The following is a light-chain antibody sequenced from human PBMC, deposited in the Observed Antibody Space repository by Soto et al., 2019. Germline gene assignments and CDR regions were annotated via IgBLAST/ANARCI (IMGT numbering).Light chain of an antibody. CDR3: QTWGTGIVV. Sequence: VLTQSPSASASLGASAKLTCTLSSGHRSYAIAWHQQQPEKGPRYLMKLNSDGSHSKGDGIPDRFSGSSSGAERYLTISSLQSEDEADYYCQTWGTGIVVFGGRTKLTVL. CDR2: LNSDGSH. CDR1: SGHRSYA. V-gene: IGLV4-69*01. J-gene: IGLJ2*01.